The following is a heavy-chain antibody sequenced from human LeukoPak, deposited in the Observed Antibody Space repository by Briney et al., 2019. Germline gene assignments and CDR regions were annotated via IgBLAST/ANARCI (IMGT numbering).Heavy chain of an antibody. V-gene: IGHV1-2*02. J-gene: IGHJ4*02. CDR3: ARDRRRVLLWFGETGYFDY. D-gene: IGHD3-10*01. CDR1: GYTFTGYY. Sequence: ASVKVSCKASGYTFTGYYMHWVRQAPGQGLEWMGWINPNSGGTNYARKFQGRVTMTRDTSISTAYMELSRLRSDDTAVYYCARDRRRVLLWFGETGYFDYWGQGTLVTVSS. CDR2: INPNSGGT.